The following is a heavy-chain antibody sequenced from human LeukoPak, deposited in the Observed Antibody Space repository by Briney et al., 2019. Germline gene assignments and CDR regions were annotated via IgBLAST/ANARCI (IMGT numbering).Heavy chain of an antibody. J-gene: IGHJ4*02. V-gene: IGHV3-30*18. CDR3: AKSNREDIVVVPAALRDYYFDY. D-gene: IGHD2-2*01. CDR2: ISYDGSNK. Sequence: PGRSLRLSCAASGFTFSSYGMHWVRQAPGKGLEWVAVISYDGSNKYYADPVKGRFTISRDNSKNTLYLQMNSLRAEDTAVYYCAKSNREDIVVVPAALRDYYFDYWGQGTLVTVSS. CDR1: GFTFSSYG.